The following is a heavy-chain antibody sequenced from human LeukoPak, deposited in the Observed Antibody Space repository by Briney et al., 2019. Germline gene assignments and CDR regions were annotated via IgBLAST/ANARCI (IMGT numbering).Heavy chain of an antibody. CDR1: GFTFSSYG. CDR3: AKDCSGGSCYGY. V-gene: IGHV3-30*18. CDR2: ISYDGSNK. Sequence: GRSLRLSCAASGFTFSSYGMHWVRQAPGKGLEWVAVISYDGSNKYYADSVKGRFTISRDNSKNTLYLQMNSLRAEDTAVYYCAKDCSGGSCYGYWGQGTLVTVSS. J-gene: IGHJ4*02. D-gene: IGHD2-15*01.